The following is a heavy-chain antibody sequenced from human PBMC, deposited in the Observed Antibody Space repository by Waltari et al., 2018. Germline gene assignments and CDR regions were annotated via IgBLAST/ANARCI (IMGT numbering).Heavy chain of an antibody. CDR1: GFTFNTYT. D-gene: IGHD2-2*01. CDR2: ISASGAI. V-gene: IGHV3-48*02. J-gene: IGHJ4*02. Sequence: EVLLVESGGGLVQPGGSLRLSCAASGFTFNTYTMNWIRQAPGKGLEWISYISASGAIFYADSVKGRFTISRDDARNSLHLQMNSLSDEDTAVYYGARDRAPYCSSGDCYFDYWGQGTLVTVSS. CDR3: ARDRAPYCSSGDCYFDY.